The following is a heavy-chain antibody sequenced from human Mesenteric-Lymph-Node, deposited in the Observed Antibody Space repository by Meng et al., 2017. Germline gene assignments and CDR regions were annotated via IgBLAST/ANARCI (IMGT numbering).Heavy chain of an antibody. V-gene: IGHV4-59*13. CDR2: IYYSGST. D-gene: IGHD3-10*01. J-gene: IGHJ5*02. CDR1: GGSISSYY. Sequence: SETLSLTCTVSGGSISSYYWRWIRKPPGKGLEWMGYIYYSGSTNYDPSLKSRVNISVDTSKNQSSLKLSSVTAADTAVYYCARFHRVVRGVIISADNWFDPWGQGTLVTVSS. CDR3: ARFHRVVRGVIISADNWFDP.